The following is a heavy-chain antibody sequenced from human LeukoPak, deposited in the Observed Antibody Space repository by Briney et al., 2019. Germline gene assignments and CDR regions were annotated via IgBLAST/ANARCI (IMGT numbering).Heavy chain of an antibody. J-gene: IGHJ3*02. CDR3: AKAARDAADAFDI. CDR2: ISWNSGSI. D-gene: IGHD5-24*01. CDR1: GFTFDDYA. V-gene: IGHV3-9*01. Sequence: GRSLRLSCAASGFTFDDYAMHWVRQAPGKGLEWVSGISWNSGSIGYADSVEGRFTISRDNAKNSLYLQMNSLRAEDTALYYCAKAARDAADAFDIWGQGTMVTVSS.